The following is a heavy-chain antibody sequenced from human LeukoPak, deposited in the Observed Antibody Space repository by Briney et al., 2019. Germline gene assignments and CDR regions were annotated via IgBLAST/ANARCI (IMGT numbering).Heavy chain of an antibody. J-gene: IGHJ3*02. CDR1: GFPLISYG. Sequence: PGRCLRLSCAPSGFPLISYGMHWVRQAPGKGLEWVAVISYDGSKNYCADSVKGRFTISRDNSKNTLYLQMNSLRAEDTAVYYCARDLTGEAGGFDTWGQGTMVTVSS. CDR2: ISYDGSKN. CDR3: ARDLTGEAGGFDT. D-gene: IGHD7-27*01. V-gene: IGHV3-33*05.